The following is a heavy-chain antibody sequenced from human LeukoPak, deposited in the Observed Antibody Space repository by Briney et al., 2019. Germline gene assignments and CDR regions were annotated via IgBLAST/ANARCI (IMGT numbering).Heavy chain of an antibody. CDR2: IGGCGDST. Sequence: GSLRLSCAASEFTFGSYGMSWVRQAPGTGLQWVSGIGGCGDSTYYAYSVNGRYTNSRDNSKNTLYLQMVSLRAEDTAVYYCARGGGSYFRRVSYYYDYMDVWGKGTTVSVSS. V-gene: IGHV3-23*01. CDR3: ARGGGSYFRRVSYYYDYMDV. J-gene: IGHJ6*03. D-gene: IGHD1-26*01. CDR1: EFTFGSYG.